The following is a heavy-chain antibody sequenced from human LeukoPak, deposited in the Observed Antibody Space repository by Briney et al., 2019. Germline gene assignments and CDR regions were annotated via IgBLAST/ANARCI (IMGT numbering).Heavy chain of an antibody. Sequence: ASVKVSCKTSGYTFTSYGISWVRQAPGQGLEWMGWISAYNGNTNYAQKLHGRVTMTTDTSTSTAYMELRSLRSDDTAVYYCASWVLAAAGQYNWFDPWGQGTLVTVSS. V-gene: IGHV1-18*01. D-gene: IGHD6-13*01. CDR1: GYTFTSYG. J-gene: IGHJ5*02. CDR2: ISAYNGNT. CDR3: ASWVLAAAGQYNWFDP.